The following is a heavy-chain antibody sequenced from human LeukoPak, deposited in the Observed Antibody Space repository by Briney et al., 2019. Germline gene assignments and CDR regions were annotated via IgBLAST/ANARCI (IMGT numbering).Heavy chain of an antibody. CDR3: ARDILGRSNGGSNYFGMEV. D-gene: IGHD2-15*01. J-gene: IGHJ6*02. Sequence: VASVKVSCKASGGTFSSYAISWVRQAPGQGLEWMGCIDLYTGGAHYAQKFQDWLSMTRDTSINTAYMELSSLRSDDAAVYYCARDILGRSNGGSNYFGMEVWGQGTTVTVSS. V-gene: IGHV1-2*04. CDR2: IDLYTGGA. CDR1: GGTFSSYA.